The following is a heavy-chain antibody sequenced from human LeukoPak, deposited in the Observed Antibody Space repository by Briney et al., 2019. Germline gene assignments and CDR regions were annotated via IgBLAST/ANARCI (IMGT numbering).Heavy chain of an antibody. CDR2: ISYDGSNK. V-gene: IGHV3-30-3*01. CDR3: ARDKDFWSGYSGAFDI. J-gene: IGHJ3*02. D-gene: IGHD3-3*01. Sequence: PGRSLRLSCAASGFTFSSYAMHWVRQAPGKGLEWVAVISYDGSNKYYADSVKGRFTISRDNSKNTLYLQMNSLRAEDTAVYYCARDKDFWSGYSGAFDIWGQGTMVTVSS. CDR1: GFTFSSYA.